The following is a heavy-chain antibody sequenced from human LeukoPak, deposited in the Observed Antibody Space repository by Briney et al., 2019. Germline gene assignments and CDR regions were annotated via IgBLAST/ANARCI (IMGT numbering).Heavy chain of an antibody. CDR1: GFSFSRNA. V-gene: IGHV3-23*01. Sequence: GESLRLSCAASGFSFSRNAMNWLRQTPGKGLERVSGVGGTNVDTSYAESVKGRFTISRDNSRNTAYLVMNNLRAEDTAVYYCATHDTTVGVFWGQGTLVTVSS. D-gene: IGHD1-26*01. CDR3: ATHDTTVGVF. J-gene: IGHJ4*02. CDR2: VGGTNVDT.